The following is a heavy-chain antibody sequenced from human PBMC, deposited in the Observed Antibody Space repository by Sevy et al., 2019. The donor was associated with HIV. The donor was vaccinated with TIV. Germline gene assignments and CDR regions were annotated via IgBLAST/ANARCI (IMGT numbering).Heavy chain of an antibody. CDR1: GGSISSGTYY. CDR3: ARGGGNSEWGYYFDF. CDR2: IYDGGTS. V-gene: IGHV4-39*01. J-gene: IGHJ4*02. D-gene: IGHD2-21*02. Sequence: SETLSLTCTVSGGSISSGTYYWGWIRQPPGKGLEWIENIYDGGTSYYNPSLKSRVTISVDTSKNQFSLNLSSVTAADTAVFYCARGGGNSEWGYYFDFWGQGTLVTVSS.